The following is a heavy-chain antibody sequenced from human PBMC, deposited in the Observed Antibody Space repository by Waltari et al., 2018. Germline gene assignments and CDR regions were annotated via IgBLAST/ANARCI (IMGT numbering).Heavy chain of an antibody. J-gene: IGHJ4*02. D-gene: IGHD3-22*01. CDR1: GGSISSYY. CDR3: ARENLSYYYDSSGFSYFDY. V-gene: IGHV4-59*12. Sequence: QVQLQESGPGLVKPSETLSLTCTVSGGSISSYYWSWIRQPPGKGLEWIGYIYYSGSTNYHPSLKSRVTISVDTSKNQFSLKLSSVTAADTAVYYCARENLSYYYDSSGFSYFDYWGQGTLVTVSS. CDR2: IYYSGST.